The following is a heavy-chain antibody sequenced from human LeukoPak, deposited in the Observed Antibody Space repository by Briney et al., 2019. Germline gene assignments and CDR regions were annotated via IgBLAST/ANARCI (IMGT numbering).Heavy chain of an antibody. CDR2: MNPNSGNT. V-gene: IGHV1-8*03. Sequence: ASVKVSCKASGYTFTSYDINWVRQATGQGLEWMGWMNPNSGNTGYAQKFQGRVTITRNTSISTAYMELSSLRSEDTAVYYCARGALFGWFGPRKPMDVWGKGTTVTVSS. D-gene: IGHD3-10*01. CDR1: GYTFTSYD. J-gene: IGHJ6*03. CDR3: ARGALFGWFGPRKPMDV.